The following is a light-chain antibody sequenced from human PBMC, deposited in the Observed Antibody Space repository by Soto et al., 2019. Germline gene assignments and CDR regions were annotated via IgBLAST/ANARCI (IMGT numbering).Light chain of an antibody. Sequence: QSVLTQPASVSGSPGQSITISCTGTSSDVGGYNYVSWYQQHPGTAPKLMIYDVSNRPSGVSNRFSGSKSGNTASLTISGLQAEDEADYYCSSYTSSSTYVVFGGGTKVTVL. CDR1: SSDVGGYNY. J-gene: IGLJ2*01. CDR3: SSYTSSSTYVV. CDR2: DVS. V-gene: IGLV2-14*01.